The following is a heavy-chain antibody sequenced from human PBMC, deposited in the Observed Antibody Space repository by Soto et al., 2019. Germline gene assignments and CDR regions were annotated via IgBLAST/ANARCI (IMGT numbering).Heavy chain of an antibody. CDR1: GFTFSSYG. V-gene: IGHV3-30*18. CDR2: ISYDGSNK. D-gene: IGHD6-13*01. Sequence: QVQLVESGGGVVQPGRSLRLSCAASGFTFSSYGMHWVRQAPGKGLEWVAVISYDGSNKYYADSVKGRFTISRDNSKNTPYLQMNSLRAEHTAVYYCAKVADGSSWDYYFDYCGQGTLVTVSS. J-gene: IGHJ4*02. CDR3: AKVADGSSWDYYFDY.